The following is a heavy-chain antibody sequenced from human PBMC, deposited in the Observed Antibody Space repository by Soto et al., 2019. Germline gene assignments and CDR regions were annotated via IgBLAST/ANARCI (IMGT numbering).Heavy chain of an antibody. J-gene: IGHJ5*02. D-gene: IGHD2-21*02. CDR3: ARTALGWLDP. Sequence: PSETLSLTCSVSGASISSYYWSWIRQPPGKGLEWIGYIFYSGSSGSTNYNPSLKSRVTISVDTSKNQFSLKLSSVTAADTAVYYCARTALGWLDPWGQGTLVTGS. CDR1: GASISSYY. V-gene: IGHV4-59*01. CDR2: IFYSGSSGST.